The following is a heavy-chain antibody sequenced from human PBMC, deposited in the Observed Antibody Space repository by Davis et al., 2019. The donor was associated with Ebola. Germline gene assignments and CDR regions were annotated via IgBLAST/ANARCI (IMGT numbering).Heavy chain of an antibody. Sequence: GESLKISCAASGFTFDDYAMHWVRQAPGKGLEWVSLISWDGGSTYYADSVKGRFTISRDNSKNSLYLQMNSLRAEDTALYYCAKGDGDSSSWYGYFQHWGQGTLVTVSS. CDR2: ISWDGGST. D-gene: IGHD6-13*01. V-gene: IGHV3-43D*03. CDR1: GFTFDDYA. CDR3: AKGDGDSSSWYGYFQH. J-gene: IGHJ1*01.